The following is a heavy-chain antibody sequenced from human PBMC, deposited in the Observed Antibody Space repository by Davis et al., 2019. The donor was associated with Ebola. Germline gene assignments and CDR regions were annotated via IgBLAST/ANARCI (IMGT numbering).Heavy chain of an antibody. D-gene: IGHD5-12*01. Sequence: GESLKISCAASGFTFRSYGMHWVRQTPGKGLEWVAVIWYDGSKKYYPDSVKGRFTISRDNSKNKVYLQMNSLRAEDTAVYYCARDDHDYDAFDIWGQGTMVTVSS. CDR2: IWYDGSKK. CDR1: GFTFRSYG. J-gene: IGHJ3*02. V-gene: IGHV3-33*01. CDR3: ARDDHDYDAFDI.